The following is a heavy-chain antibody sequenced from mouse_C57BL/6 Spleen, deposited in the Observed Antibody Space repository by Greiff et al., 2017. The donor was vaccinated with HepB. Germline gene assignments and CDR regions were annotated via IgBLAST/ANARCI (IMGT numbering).Heavy chain of an antibody. V-gene: IGHV1-26*01. CDR1: GYTFTDYY. Sequence: VQLKESGPELVKPGASVKISCKASGYTFTDYYMNWVKQSHGKSLEWIGDINPNNGGTSYNQKFKGKATLTVDKSSSTAYMELRSLTSEDSAVYYCARDSNFFAYWGQGTLVTVSA. J-gene: IGHJ3*01. D-gene: IGHD2-5*01. CDR2: INPNNGGT. CDR3: ARDSNFFAY.